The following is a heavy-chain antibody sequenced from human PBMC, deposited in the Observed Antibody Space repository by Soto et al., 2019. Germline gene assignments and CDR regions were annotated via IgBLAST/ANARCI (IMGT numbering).Heavy chain of an antibody. V-gene: IGHV1-18*01. J-gene: IGHJ6*02. Sequence: ASVKVSCKASGYTFTSYGINWVRQAPGQGLEWMGWISAYNGNTNYAQNFQGRVTMTTDTSTSTAYMELRNLRSDDTAVYYCAREGYYDSSGYSNYYYSGMDVWGQATTVTVSS. CDR3: AREGYYDSSGYSNYYYSGMDV. CDR1: GYTFTSYG. CDR2: ISAYNGNT. D-gene: IGHD3-22*01.